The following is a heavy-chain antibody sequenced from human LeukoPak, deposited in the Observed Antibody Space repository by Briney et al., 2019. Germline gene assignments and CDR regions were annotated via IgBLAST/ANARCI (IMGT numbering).Heavy chain of an antibody. CDR2: ISGSGGSP. CDR3: AKARGDYISFWYFDL. J-gene: IGHJ2*01. Sequence: GGSLRLSCAASGFTFSSYAMSWVRQAPGKGLEWVSTISGSGGSPYYADSVKGRFTISRDNSKNTLYLQMNSLRAEDTAVYYCAKARGDYISFWYFDLWGRGTLVTVSS. CDR1: GFTFSSYA. V-gene: IGHV3-23*01. D-gene: IGHD4-17*01.